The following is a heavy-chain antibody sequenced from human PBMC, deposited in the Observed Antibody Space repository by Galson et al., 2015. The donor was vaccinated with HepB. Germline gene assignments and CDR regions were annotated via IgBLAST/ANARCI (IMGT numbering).Heavy chain of an antibody. D-gene: IGHD2-15*01. CDR1: GYTFSSYS. CDR2: IRTNNRDT. CDR3: ARGALVVAVGATQNNWFDP. J-gene: IGHJ5*02. V-gene: IGHV1-18*01. Sequence: SVKVSCKASGYTFSSYSIAWVRQAPGRGLEWMGWIRTNNRDTEYAQKFQGRVTMTADTSTSTAYMELRSLRSDDTAVYFCARGALVVAVGATQNNWFDPWGRGTLVTVSS.